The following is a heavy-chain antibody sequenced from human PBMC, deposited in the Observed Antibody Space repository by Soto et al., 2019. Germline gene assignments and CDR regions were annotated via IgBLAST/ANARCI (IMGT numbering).Heavy chain of an antibody. CDR3: ARGPFRPSAMDV. CDR1: GDNFKKNV. D-gene: IGHD3-10*01. V-gene: IGHV1-69*10. Sequence: ASVKVSCKTSGDNFKKNVFTWVRQAPGQGLEWMGGTIPALGKTHYVEKFQGRVTITVDDATRTVYMEVRDLTSEDTAIYYCARGPFRPSAMDVWGQGTTVTVSS. CDR2: TIPALGKT. J-gene: IGHJ6*02.